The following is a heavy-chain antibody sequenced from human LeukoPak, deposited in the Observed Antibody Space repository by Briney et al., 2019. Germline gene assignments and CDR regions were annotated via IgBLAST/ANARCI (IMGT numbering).Heavy chain of an antibody. CDR3: ARGRARDGSYPWFDS. D-gene: IGHD3-16*02. CDR2: IYYGGST. J-gene: IGHJ5*01. V-gene: IGHV4-59*01. Sequence: SETLSLTCSVSGDSIGSYYWTWIRQSPGKGLEWIGYIYYGGSTNFNPSFKSGGSISGTTSNNQLSLQLRSVSAADTAIYYCARGRARDGSYPWFDSWGQGTLVTVSS. CDR1: GDSIGSYY.